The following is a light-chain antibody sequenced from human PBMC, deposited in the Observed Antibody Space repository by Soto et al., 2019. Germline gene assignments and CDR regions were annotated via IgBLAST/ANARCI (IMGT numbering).Light chain of an antibody. CDR2: GNN. CDR1: SSNIGAGYD. V-gene: IGLV1-40*01. CDR3: QSYDSSLSVV. J-gene: IGLJ3*02. Sequence: QLVLTQPPSVSGAPGQRVTISCIGSSSNIGAGYDVHWYQQLPETAPKPLIFGNNNRPSGVPDRFSGSKSGASASLAITGLQAEDEADYYCQSYDSSLSVVFGGGTKLTVL.